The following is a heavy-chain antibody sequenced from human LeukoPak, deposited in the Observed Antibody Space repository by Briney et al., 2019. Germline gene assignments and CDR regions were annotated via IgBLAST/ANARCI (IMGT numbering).Heavy chain of an antibody. D-gene: IGHD1-1*01. V-gene: IGHV4-30-2*05. Sequence: PSETLSLTCAVSGGSISSGGYSWSWIRQPPGKGLEWIGYIYHSGSTYYNPSLKSRVTISVDTSKNQFSLKLSSVTAADTAVYYCARGRVPDYYYYGMDVWGQGTTVTVSS. CDR3: ARGRVPDYYYYGMDV. CDR2: IYHSGST. CDR1: GGSISSGGYS. J-gene: IGHJ6*02.